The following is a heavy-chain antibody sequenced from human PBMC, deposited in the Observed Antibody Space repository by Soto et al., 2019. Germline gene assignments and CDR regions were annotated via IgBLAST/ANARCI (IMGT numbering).Heavy chain of an antibody. J-gene: IGHJ2*01. V-gene: IGHV4-59*01. CDR2: IYYSGST. D-gene: IGHD2-21*02. CDR3: AREVRGWYFDL. CDR1: GGSISSYY. Sequence: QVQLQESGPGLVKPSETLSLTCTVSGGSISSYYWSWIRQPPGKGLEWIGYIYYSGSTNYNPSLKSRVTISVDTSKNQFSLKLSSVTAADTAVYYCAREVRGWYFDLWGRGTLVTVSS.